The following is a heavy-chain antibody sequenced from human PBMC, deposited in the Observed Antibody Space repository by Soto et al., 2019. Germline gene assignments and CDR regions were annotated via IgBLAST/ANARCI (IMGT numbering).Heavy chain of an antibody. CDR1: GFTFSSYS. Sequence: GGSLRLSCAASGFTFSSYSMNWVRQAPGKGLEWVSYISSSSSTIYYADSVKGRFTISRDNAKNSLYLQMNSLRDEDTAVYYCARQHVPATAIINPPDYWGQGTLVTVSS. J-gene: IGHJ4*02. CDR2: ISSSSSTI. CDR3: ARQHVPATAIINPPDY. D-gene: IGHD2-2*01. V-gene: IGHV3-48*02.